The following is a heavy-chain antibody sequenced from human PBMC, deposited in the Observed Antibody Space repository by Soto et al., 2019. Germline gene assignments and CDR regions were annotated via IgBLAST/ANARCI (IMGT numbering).Heavy chain of an antibody. CDR3: EKAAVPYSGKWDWFDS. CDR1: RFTFSDYA. V-gene: IGHV3-23*01. D-gene: IGHD1-26*01. CDR2: FGGGGTDT. J-gene: IGHJ5*01. Sequence: DAQLLESGGGLVQPGGPLTLSCTASRFTFSDYAMSWVRQAPGQGLEWVSAFGGGGTDTYYADSGKGRFTISRDNSKNTLYLQRPSLRDVNTAVYYCEKAAVPYSGKWDWFDSWGQGALVTVSS.